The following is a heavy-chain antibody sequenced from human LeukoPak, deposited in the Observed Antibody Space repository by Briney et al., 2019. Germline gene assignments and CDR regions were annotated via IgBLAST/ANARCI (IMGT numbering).Heavy chain of an antibody. CDR3: ARDRIAAAGTFDY. V-gene: IGHV3-21*01. Sequence: PGGSLRLSCAASGFTFSSYSMNWVRQASGKGLEWVSSISSSSSYIYYADSVKGRFTISRDNAKNSLYLQMNSLRAEDTAVYYCARDRIAAAGTFDYWGQGTLVTVSS. D-gene: IGHD6-13*01. CDR2: ISSSSSYI. J-gene: IGHJ4*02. CDR1: GFTFSSYS.